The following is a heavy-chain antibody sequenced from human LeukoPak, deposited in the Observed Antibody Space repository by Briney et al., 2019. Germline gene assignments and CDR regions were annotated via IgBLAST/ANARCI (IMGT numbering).Heavy chain of an antibody. Sequence: GGPLRLSCAASGFTFSSYSMNWVRQAPGKGLEWVSYISSSSSTIYYADSVKGRFTISRDNAKNSLYLQMNSLRAEDTAVYYCARVEWELLPDYWGQGTLVTVSS. J-gene: IGHJ4*02. CDR2: ISSSSSTI. CDR3: ARVEWELLPDY. D-gene: IGHD1-26*01. CDR1: GFTFSSYS. V-gene: IGHV3-48*01.